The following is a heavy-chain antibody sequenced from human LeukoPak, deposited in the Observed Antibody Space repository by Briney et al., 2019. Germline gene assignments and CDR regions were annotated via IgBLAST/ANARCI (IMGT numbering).Heavy chain of an antibody. V-gene: IGHV1-69*01. D-gene: IGHD5-18*01. J-gene: IGHJ4*02. CDR3: ARASSDDTAMATPFAY. CDR2: TTPIFGTA. CDR1: GGTFSNYA. Sequence: ASVKVSCKASGGTFSNYAINWVRQAPGQGLEWMGGTTPIFGTANYLQKFQGRVTITADESTRTAYMELSRLRSEDTAIYYCARASSDDTAMATPFAYWGQGTLVTVSS.